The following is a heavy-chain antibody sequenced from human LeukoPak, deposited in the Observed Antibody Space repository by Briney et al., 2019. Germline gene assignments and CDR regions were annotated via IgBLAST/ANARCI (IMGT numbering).Heavy chain of an antibody. Sequence: SETLSLTCTVSGGSISSGGYYWSWIRQHPGKGLEWIGYIYYSGSTYYSPSLKSRVTISVDTSKNQFSLKLSSVTAADTAVYYCARLSGPRGYGVDYWGQGTLVTVSS. CDR2: IYYSGST. CDR1: GGSISSGGYY. CDR3: ARLSGPRGYGVDY. V-gene: IGHV4-31*03. J-gene: IGHJ4*02. D-gene: IGHD4-17*01.